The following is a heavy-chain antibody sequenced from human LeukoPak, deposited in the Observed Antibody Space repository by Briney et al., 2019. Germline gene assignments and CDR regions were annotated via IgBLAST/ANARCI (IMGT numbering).Heavy chain of an antibody. Sequence: KPSETLSLTCAVSGGSISSGGYSWSWIRQPPGKGLEWIGYIYHSGSTYYNPSLKSRVTISVDRSKNQFSLKLSSVTAADTAVYYCARDTIYYDFWSAEGAIGSNGMDVWGQGTTVTVSS. V-gene: IGHV4-30-2*01. CDR2: IYHSGST. CDR1: GGSISSGGYS. D-gene: IGHD3-3*01. CDR3: ARDTIYYDFWSAEGAIGSNGMDV. J-gene: IGHJ6*02.